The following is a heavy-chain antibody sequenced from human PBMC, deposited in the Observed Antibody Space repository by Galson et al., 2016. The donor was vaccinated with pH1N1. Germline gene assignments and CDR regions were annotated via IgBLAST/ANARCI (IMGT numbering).Heavy chain of an antibody. Sequence: SVKVSCKASGYTFTREYIHWVRQAPGQGLEWMGVIDPSNGGTTYSQNFQGLVTMTRDTSTNTVYMELSGLKSEDKAVYFCIRDLGRLRDYWGQGTLVTVSS. J-gene: IGHJ4*02. CDR2: IDPSNGGT. V-gene: IGHV1-46*01. CDR1: GYTFTREY. CDR3: IRDLGRLRDY. D-gene: IGHD7-27*01.